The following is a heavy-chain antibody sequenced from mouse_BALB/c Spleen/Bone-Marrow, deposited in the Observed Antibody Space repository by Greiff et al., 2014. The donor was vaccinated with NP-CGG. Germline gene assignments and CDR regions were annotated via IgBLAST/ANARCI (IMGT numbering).Heavy chain of an antibody. J-gene: IGHJ4*01. CDR2: IYPGDGET. D-gene: IGHD2-4*01. CDR3: ASVYDYGRGYAMDY. Sequence: QVQLKESGAELVRPGSSVKISCKASGYAFSNYGMNWVKQRPGQGLEWIGQIYPGDGETNYNGEFEGRVTLTADKSSSTAYMQVSSLTSEDSAVYFCASVYDYGRGYAMDYWGQETSVTVSS. V-gene: IGHV1-80*01. CDR1: GYAFSNYG.